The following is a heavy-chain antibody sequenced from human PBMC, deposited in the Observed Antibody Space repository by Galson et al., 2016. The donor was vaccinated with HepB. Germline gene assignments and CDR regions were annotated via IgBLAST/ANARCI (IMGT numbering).Heavy chain of an antibody. Sequence: SLRLSCAASGFTFSSYSMNWVRQAPRKGLEWVSFISSSSSYIYYADSVKGRFTISRDNAKNSVYLQMNSLRAEDTAVYYCARFLDNPERMSSSWYVAFSIWGQGTLVTVSS. CDR1: GFTFSSYS. CDR3: ARFLDNPERMSSSWYVAFSI. V-gene: IGHV3-21*01. D-gene: IGHD6-13*01. CDR2: ISSSSSYI. J-gene: IGHJ4*02.